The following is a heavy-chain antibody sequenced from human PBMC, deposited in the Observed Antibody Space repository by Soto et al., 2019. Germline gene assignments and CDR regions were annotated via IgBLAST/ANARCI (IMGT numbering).Heavy chain of an antibody. J-gene: IGHJ4*02. CDR3: ARETAMARIANGDY. CDR2: ISYDGSNK. V-gene: IGHV3-30-3*01. CDR1: GYTVRSYA. D-gene: IGHD5-18*01. Sequence: PSGSLRLSCAASGYTVRSYAIHWVCKTPGKGLEWVAVISYDGSNKHYADSVKGRFTISRDNSKNTLYLQMNSLRAEDTAVYYCARETAMARIANGDYWGQGTLVTVS.